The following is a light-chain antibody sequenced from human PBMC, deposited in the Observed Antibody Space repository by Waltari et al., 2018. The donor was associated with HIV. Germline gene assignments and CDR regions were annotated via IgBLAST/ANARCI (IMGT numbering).Light chain of an antibody. V-gene: IGLV2-23*02. CDR3: CSKSTIYFGVL. J-gene: IGLJ2*01. CDR1: SDDIGGSNL. CDR2: DVD. Sequence: QSALTQPASVSGPPGQSITISCTGTSDDIGGSNLVSWYQHHPGKAPRLIIFDVDKRPSGISDRFSGSKSAYTASLTISGLRTEDEADYFCCSKSTIYFGVLFGGGTTLTVL.